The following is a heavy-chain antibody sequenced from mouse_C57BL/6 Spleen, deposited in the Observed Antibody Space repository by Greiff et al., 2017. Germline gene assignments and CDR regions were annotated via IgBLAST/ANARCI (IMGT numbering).Heavy chain of an antibody. CDR1: GYTFTDYE. Sequence: VQLHQSGAELVRPGASVTLSCKASGYTFTDYEMHWVKQTPVHGLEWIGAIDPETGGTAYNQKFKGKAILTADKSSSTAYMELRSLTSEDSAVYYCTRRVTTVVEGFAYWGQGTLVTVSA. CDR2: IDPETGGT. D-gene: IGHD1-1*01. J-gene: IGHJ3*01. CDR3: TRRVTTVVEGFAY. V-gene: IGHV1-15*01.